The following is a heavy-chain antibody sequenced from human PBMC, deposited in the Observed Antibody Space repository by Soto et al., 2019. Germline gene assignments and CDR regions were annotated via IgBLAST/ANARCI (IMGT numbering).Heavy chain of an antibody. CDR3: AKSIAVAGTPEFDY. Sequence: QVQLVESGGGVVQPGRSLRLSCAASGFTFSSYTMHWVRQAPGKGLEWVAVISYDDGINKYYADSVKGRFTISRDNSKNTLYLQMNSLRAEDTAVYYCAKSIAVAGTPEFDYWGQGALVTVS. CDR1: GFTFSSYT. J-gene: IGHJ4*02. V-gene: IGHV3-30-3*01. D-gene: IGHD6-19*01. CDR2: ISYDDGINK.